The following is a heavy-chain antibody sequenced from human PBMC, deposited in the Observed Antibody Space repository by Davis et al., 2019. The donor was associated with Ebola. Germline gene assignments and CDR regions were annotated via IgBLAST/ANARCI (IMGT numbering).Heavy chain of an antibody. J-gene: IGHJ4*02. CDR1: GFTYSVWS. CDR2: IVSSSSTI. CDR3: ATLPGYY. D-gene: IGHD1-26*01. V-gene: IGHV3-48*02. Sequence: GESLKISCAASGFTYSVWSMNWVRQAPGKGLQWVSYIVSSSSTIHYADSVKGRFTISRDNAKNSLYLQMNSLRDEDTAVYYCATLPGYYWGQGTLVTVSS.